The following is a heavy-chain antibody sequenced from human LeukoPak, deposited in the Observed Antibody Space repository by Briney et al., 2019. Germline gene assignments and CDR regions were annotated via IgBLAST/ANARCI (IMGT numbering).Heavy chain of an antibody. Sequence: SETLSLTCTVSGASMSNFYWTCIRHSAGKGLEWIGRISSSGSTNYNPSLKSRVTMSLDTSQNQFSLKLSSVTAADTAVYYCARTTESHSWRTRYYSCYMDVWGKGTTVTVSS. D-gene: IGHD6-13*01. CDR2: ISSSGST. V-gene: IGHV4-4*07. CDR1: GASMSNFY. J-gene: IGHJ6*03. CDR3: ARTTESHSWRTRYYSCYMDV.